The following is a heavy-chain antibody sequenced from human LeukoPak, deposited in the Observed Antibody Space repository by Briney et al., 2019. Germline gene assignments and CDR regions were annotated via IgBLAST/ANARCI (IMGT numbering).Heavy chain of an antibody. CDR2: IRYDGSNK. CDR3: AKDAEDIVVVPAATDFDY. J-gene: IGHJ4*02. Sequence: SGGSLRLSCAASGFTFSSYGVHWVRQAPGKGLEWVAFIRYDGSNKYYADSVKGRFTISRDNSKNTLYLQMNSLRAEDTAVYYCAKDAEDIVVVPAATDFDYWGQGTLVTVSS. V-gene: IGHV3-30*02. CDR1: GFTFSSYG. D-gene: IGHD2-2*01.